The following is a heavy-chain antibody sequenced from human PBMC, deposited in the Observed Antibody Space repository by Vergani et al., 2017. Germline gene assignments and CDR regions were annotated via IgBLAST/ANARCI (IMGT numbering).Heavy chain of an antibody. J-gene: IGHJ4*02. Sequence: LVESGGGLVKPGGSLRLSCAASGFTFSSYSMNWVRQAPGKGLEWVSSISSSSSYIYYADSVKGRFTISRDNAKNSLYLQMNSLRAEDTAVYYCARVSAYCGGDCSRDYWGQGTLVTVSS. CDR2: ISSSSSYI. CDR1: GFTFSSYS. V-gene: IGHV3-21*01. D-gene: IGHD2-21*02. CDR3: ARVSAYCGGDCSRDY.